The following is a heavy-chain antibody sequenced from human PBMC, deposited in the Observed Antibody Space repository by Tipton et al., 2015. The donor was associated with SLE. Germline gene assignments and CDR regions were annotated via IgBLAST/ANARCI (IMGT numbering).Heavy chain of an antibody. Sequence: TLSLTCTVSNGTISSHYWSWIRQPPGKGLEWIGYAYYSGSTNYNPSLKSRVTMSVDTSNNQFSLKLRSVTAADTAVYYCARSRGGFDYWGQGTLVSVSS. V-gene: IGHV4-59*11. CDR1: NGTISSHY. CDR2: AYYSGST. CDR3: ARSRGGFDY. J-gene: IGHJ4*02.